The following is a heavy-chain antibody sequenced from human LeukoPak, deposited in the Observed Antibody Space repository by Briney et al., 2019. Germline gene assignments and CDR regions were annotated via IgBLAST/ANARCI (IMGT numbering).Heavy chain of an antibody. CDR2: IYHSGST. V-gene: IGHV4-4*02. CDR1: GASISSGYW. Sequence: SETLSLTCAVSGASISSGYWWSWVRRPPGKGLEWIGEIYHSGSTNHNPSLKSRVTISVDKSKSQFSLNLSSVTAADTAVYYCARDDTGVIRGIRFHYWGQGTLVTVSS. CDR3: ARDDTGVIRGIRFHY. J-gene: IGHJ4*02. D-gene: IGHD3-10*01.